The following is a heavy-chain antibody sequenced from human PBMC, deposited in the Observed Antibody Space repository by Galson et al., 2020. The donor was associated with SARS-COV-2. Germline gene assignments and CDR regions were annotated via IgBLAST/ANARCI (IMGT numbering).Heavy chain of an antibody. CDR2: IYYTGST. J-gene: IGHJ6*02. CDR1: GGSIKNYY. CDR3: ARTMVVVSYQMEV. V-gene: IGHV4-59*08. D-gene: IGHD3-22*01. Sequence: ETSETLSLTCTVSGGSIKNYYWSWIRQPPGKGPEWIGFIYYTGSTNYNTSLKSRVTISVDTSENQVSLKLNSVTAADTAVYYCARTMVVVSYQMEVWGQGTAVAVSS.